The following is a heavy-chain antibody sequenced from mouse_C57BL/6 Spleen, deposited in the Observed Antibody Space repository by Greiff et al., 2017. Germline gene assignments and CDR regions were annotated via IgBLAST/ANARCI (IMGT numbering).Heavy chain of an antibody. CDR1: GYAFSSYW. V-gene: IGHV1-80*01. Sequence: VQLQESGAELVKPGASVKISCKASGYAFSSYWMNWVKQRPGKGLEWIGQIYPGDGDTNYNGKFKGKATLTADKSSSTAYMQLSSLTSEDSAVYFCARARYYGISDVWGTGTTVTVSS. J-gene: IGHJ1*03. CDR3: ARARYYGISDV. D-gene: IGHD1-1*01. CDR2: IYPGDGDT.